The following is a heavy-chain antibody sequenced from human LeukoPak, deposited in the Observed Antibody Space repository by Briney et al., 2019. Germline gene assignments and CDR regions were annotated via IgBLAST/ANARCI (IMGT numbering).Heavy chain of an antibody. D-gene: IGHD1-26*01. CDR1: GFTFSSSD. Sequence: GGSLRLSCAASGFTFSSSDMHWVRQATGKGLEWVSGISSGGATFNAGSVRGRFTISRENAKNFLYLQMNSLRAEDTAMYHCVTGAEGWAYWGQGALVTVSS. J-gene: IGHJ4*02. V-gene: IGHV3-13*01. CDR2: ISSGGAT. CDR3: VTGAEGWAY.